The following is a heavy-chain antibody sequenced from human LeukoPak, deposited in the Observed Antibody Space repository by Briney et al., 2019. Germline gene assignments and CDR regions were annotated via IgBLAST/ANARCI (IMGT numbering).Heavy chain of an antibody. CDR1: GYTFTIYG. Sequence: ASVKVSCKGSGYTFTIYGISWVRQAPGQGLEWMGWISAENGHTKYAQKIQGRVTKTTDTSTRTAYMELRSLRSDDTAVYYCGRDVGVSMVRGVSDYWGQGTLVTVSS. J-gene: IGHJ4*02. CDR2: ISAENGHT. V-gene: IGHV1-18*01. D-gene: IGHD3-10*01. CDR3: GRDVGVSMVRGVSDY.